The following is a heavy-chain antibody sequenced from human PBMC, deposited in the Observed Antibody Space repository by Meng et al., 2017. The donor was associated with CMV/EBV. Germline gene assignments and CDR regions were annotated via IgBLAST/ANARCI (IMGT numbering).Heavy chain of an antibody. CDR1: GTLSSYA. D-gene: IGHD2-2*01. Sequence: GTLSSYAISWVRQAPGQGLEWMGGIIPIFGTANYAQKFQGRVTITTDESTSTAYMELSSLRSEDTAVYYCARAPLKYCRSSSCYYYWGQGTLVTVSS. J-gene: IGHJ4*02. CDR3: ARAPLKYCRSSSCYYY. V-gene: IGHV1-69*05. CDR2: IIPIFGTA.